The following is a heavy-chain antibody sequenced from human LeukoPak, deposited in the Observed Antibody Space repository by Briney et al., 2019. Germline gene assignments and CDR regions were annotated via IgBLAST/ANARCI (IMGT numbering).Heavy chain of an antibody. D-gene: IGHD6-13*01. Sequence: SETLSLTCAVYGGSFSGYYWSWIRQPPGKGLEWIGSIYYSGSTYYNPSLKSRVTISVDTSKNQFSLKLSSVTAADTAVYYCASSQGSWYVFDYWGQGTLVTVSS. CDR2: IYYSGST. V-gene: IGHV4-34*01. J-gene: IGHJ4*02. CDR1: GGSFSGYY. CDR3: ASSQGSWYVFDY.